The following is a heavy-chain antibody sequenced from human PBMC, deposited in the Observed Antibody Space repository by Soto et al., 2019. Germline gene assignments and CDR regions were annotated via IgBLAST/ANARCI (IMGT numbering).Heavy chain of an antibody. V-gene: IGHV4-31*03. CDR2: IYYSGST. CDR1: GGSISSGGYY. D-gene: IGHD6-13*01. J-gene: IGHJ6*02. CDR3: ARDTGQQLVRNYYYGMDV. Sequence: SETLSLTCTVSGGSISSGGYYWSWIRQHPGKGLEWIGYIYYSGSTYYNPSLKSRVTISVDTSKNQFSLKLSSVTAADTAVYYCARDTGQQLVRNYYYGMDVWGQGTTVTVSS.